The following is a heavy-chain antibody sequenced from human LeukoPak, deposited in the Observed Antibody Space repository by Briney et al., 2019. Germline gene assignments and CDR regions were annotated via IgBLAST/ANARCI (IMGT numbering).Heavy chain of an antibody. CDR3: ARPRLPYGDYGLSRSESAFGI. V-gene: IGHV3-48*01. CDR2: ISSSSSTI. J-gene: IGHJ3*02. D-gene: IGHD4-17*01. CDR1: GFTFSSYS. Sequence: GGSLRLSCAASGFTFSSYSMNWVRQAPGKGLEWVSYISSSSSTIYYADSVKGRFTISRDNAKNSLYLQVNSLRAEDTAVYYCARPRLPYGDYGLSRSESAFGIWGQGTMVTVSS.